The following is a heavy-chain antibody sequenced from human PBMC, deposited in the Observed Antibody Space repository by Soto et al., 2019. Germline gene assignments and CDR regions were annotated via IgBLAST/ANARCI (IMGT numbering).Heavy chain of an antibody. D-gene: IGHD1-20*01. V-gene: IGHV4-34*01. J-gene: IGHJ4*02. CDR1: GGSFSGYY. CDR2: INHSGST. CDR3: ERGRYNWNY. Sequence: SETLSLTCAVYGGSFSGYYWSWIRQPPGKGLEWIGEINHSGSTNYNPSLKSRVTISVDTSKNQFSLKLSSVTAADTAVYYCERGRYNWNYWGQGTLVTVSS.